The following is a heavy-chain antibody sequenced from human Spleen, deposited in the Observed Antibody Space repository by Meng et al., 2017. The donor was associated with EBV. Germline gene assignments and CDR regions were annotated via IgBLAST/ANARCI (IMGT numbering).Heavy chain of an antibody. J-gene: IGHJ4*02. D-gene: IGHD2-2*02. CDR3: ARKLYTDSFFDS. CDR1: GGSVRSGTYY. Sequence: QVQLQESGPGLVKPSVTLSLTCTVSGGSVRSGTYYWSWIRQPPGKGLEWIGYIYFTGSTKYNPSLKTRVTISVDTSRNQFSLRLTSVTTADTAVYYCARKLYTDSFFDSWGQGTLVTVSS. CDR2: IYFTGST. V-gene: IGHV4-61*01.